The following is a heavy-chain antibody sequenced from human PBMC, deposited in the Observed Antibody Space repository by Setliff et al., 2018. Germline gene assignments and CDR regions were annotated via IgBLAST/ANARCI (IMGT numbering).Heavy chain of an antibody. V-gene: IGHV5-51*01. D-gene: IGHD3-10*01. Sequence: GESLTISCQASGYTFSTLWIGWVRQMPGKGLEWVGIIWPPNSLAKYSPSVEGQVTISVDRSINTAYLQWNSLKASDTAMYYCVRLGYAYGQGDYWGQGTLVTGSS. CDR1: GYTFSTLW. J-gene: IGHJ4*02. CDR2: IWPPNSLA. CDR3: VRLGYAYGQGDY.